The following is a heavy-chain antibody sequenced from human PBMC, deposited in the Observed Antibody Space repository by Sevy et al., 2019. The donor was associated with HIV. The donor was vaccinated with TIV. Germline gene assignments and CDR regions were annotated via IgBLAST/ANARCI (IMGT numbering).Heavy chain of an antibody. CDR2: IRISGGNT. CDR1: GFTFSNYD. J-gene: IGHJ4*02. CDR3: AKEWTQLSDWYGELDY. V-gene: IGHV3-23*01. Sequence: GGSLRLSCAASGFTFSNYDMSWVRQAPGKGLEWVSSIRISGGNTYYADSVKDRCTISRENSKNTLYLQMNSLRAEDTAVYYCAKEWTQLSDWYGELDYWGQGSLVTVSS. D-gene: IGHD6-19*01.